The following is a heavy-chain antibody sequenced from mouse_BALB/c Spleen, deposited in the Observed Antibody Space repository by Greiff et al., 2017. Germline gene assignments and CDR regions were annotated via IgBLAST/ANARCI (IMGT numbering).Heavy chain of an antibody. CDR2: IDPENGNT. Sequence: EVQLQQSGAELVRPGALVKLSCKASGFNIKDYYMHWVKQRPEQGLEWIGWIDPENGNTIYDPKFQGKASITADTSSNTAYLQLSSLTSEDTAVYYCASPYDYDEAWFAYWGQGTLVTVSA. CDR3: ASPYDYDEAWFAY. CDR1: GFNIKDYY. V-gene: IGHV14-1*02. J-gene: IGHJ3*01. D-gene: IGHD2-4*01.